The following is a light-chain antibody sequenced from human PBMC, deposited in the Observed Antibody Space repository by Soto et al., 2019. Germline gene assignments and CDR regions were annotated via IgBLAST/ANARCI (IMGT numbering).Light chain of an antibody. CDR1: SSDVGGYNS. V-gene: IGLV2-14*03. CDR2: DVG. Sequence: QSALTQPASVSGSPGQSITISCTGTSSDVGGYNSVSWYQHHPGKAPKLILYDVGDRPSGVSIRFSGSKSGNTASLTISGLQPEDEADYHCSSYTTSNTRQIVFGTGTKVTVL. J-gene: IGLJ1*01. CDR3: SSYTTSNTRQIV.